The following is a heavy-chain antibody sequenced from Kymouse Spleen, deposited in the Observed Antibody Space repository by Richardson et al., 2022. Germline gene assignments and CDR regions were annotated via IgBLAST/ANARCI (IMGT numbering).Heavy chain of an antibody. CDR3: TTGLLAYCGGDCYLDY. V-gene: IGHV3-15*01. CDR2: IKSKTDGGTT. CDR1: GFTFSNAW. J-gene: IGHJ4*02. Sequence: EVQLVESGGGLVKPGGSLRLSCAASGFTFSNAWMSWVRQAPGKGLEWVGRIKSKTDGGTTDYAAPVKGRFTISRDDSKNTLYLQMNSLKTEDTAVYYCTTGLLAYCGGDCYLDYWGQGTLVTVSS. D-gene: IGHD2-21*02.